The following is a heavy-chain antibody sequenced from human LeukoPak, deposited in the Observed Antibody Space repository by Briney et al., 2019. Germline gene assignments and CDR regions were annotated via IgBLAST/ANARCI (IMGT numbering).Heavy chain of an antibody. CDR2: ISGSGGST. J-gene: IGHJ4*02. V-gene: IGHV3-23*01. Sequence: TGGSLRLSCAASGFTFSSYAMSWVRQAPGKGLEWVSAISGSGGSTYYADSVKGRFTISRDNSKNTLYLQMNSLRAEDTAVYYCANGDYGDYVFDYWGQGTLVTVSS. CDR3: ANGDYGDYVFDY. CDR1: GFTFSSYA. D-gene: IGHD4-17*01.